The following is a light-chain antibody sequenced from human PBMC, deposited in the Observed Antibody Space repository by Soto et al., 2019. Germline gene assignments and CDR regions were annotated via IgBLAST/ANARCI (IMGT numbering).Light chain of an antibody. CDR2: SND. CDR3: AAWDDSLNGLV. J-gene: IGLJ2*01. Sequence: QSVLTQPPSTSGTPGQRGTISCSGSSANVGSNPVNWYQQFLGTAPKLLIYSNDQRPSGVPDRFSGSKSGTSASLAITGLQSEDEGEYYCAAWDDSLNGLVFGGGTKVTVL. V-gene: IGLV1-44*01. CDR1: SANVGSNP.